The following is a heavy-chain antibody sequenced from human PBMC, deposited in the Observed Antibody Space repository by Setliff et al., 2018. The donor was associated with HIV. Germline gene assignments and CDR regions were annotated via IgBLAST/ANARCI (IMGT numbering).Heavy chain of an antibody. Sequence: GGSLRLSCAASGFTFSSYAMSWVRQAPGKGLEWVSAIGPVGTSTYYADSVKGRFTISRDNSKNTLFLQMNSLRAEDTAIYYCANKIDYENDAFDIWGQGTMVTVSS. CDR1: GFTFSSYA. J-gene: IGHJ3*02. CDR3: ANKIDYENDAFDI. D-gene: IGHD4-17*01. CDR2: IGPVGTST. V-gene: IGHV3-23*01.